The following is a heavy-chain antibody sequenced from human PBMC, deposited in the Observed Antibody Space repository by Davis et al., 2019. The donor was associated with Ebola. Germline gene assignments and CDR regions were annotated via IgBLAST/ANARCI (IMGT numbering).Heavy chain of an antibody. CDR3: AVYTVVVTDIRAEYSQH. CDR1: GDSINSGGYS. V-gene: IGHV4-61*08. D-gene: IGHD2-21*02. CDR2: IFYTGFT. Sequence: SETLSLTCTVSGDSINSGGYSWTWIRQPPGKGLEWVGYIFYTGFTNYNPSLKSRVTISTDTSKKQFSLRLSSVTAADTAVYYCAVYTVVVTDIRAEYSQHWGQGTLATVSS. J-gene: IGHJ1*01.